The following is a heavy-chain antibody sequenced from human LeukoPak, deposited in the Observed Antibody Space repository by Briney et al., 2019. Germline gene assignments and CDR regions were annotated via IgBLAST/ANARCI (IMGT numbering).Heavy chain of an antibody. CDR1: GGSFSGYY. CDR3: ARGQVYYGSGRPDY. J-gene: IGHJ4*02. D-gene: IGHD3-10*01. Sequence: PSETLSLTCAVYGGSFSGYYWSWIRQPPGKGLEWIGEINHSGSTNYNLSLKSRVTISVDTSKNQFSLNLSSVTAADTAVYYCARGQVYYGSGRPDYWGQGTLVTVSS. V-gene: IGHV4-34*01. CDR2: INHSGST.